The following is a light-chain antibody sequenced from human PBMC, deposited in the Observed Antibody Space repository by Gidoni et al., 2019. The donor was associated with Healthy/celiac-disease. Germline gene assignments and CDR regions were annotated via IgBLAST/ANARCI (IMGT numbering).Light chain of an antibody. CDR2: LNSDGSP. CDR3: QTWGTGSHVV. CDR1: SGHSSYA. V-gene: IGLV4-69*01. J-gene: IGLJ2*01. Sequence: QLVLTQSPSASASLGASVKLTCTLSSGHSSYAIAWHQQQPEKGPRYLMKLNSDGSPSKGDGIPDRFSGSSSGAERYLTISSRQSEDEADYYCQTWGTGSHVVFGGGTKLTVL.